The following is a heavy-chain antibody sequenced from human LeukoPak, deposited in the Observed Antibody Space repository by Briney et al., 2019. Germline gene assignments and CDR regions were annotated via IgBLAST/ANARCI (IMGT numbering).Heavy chain of an antibody. D-gene: IGHD2-2*01. CDR1: GGSMRTYY. CDR3: TSERVPFYFDY. J-gene: IGHJ4*02. Sequence: SETLSLTCTVSGGSMRTYYWSWIRQPPGKGLEWVGCTYYTGGTNYNPSLKSRITISVDTSKNQFSLKLSSVTAADTAVYFCTSERVPFYFDYWGQGILVTVSS. CDR2: TYYTGGT. V-gene: IGHV4-59*12.